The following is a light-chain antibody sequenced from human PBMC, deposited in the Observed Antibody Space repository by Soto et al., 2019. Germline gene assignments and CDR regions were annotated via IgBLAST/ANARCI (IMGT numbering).Light chain of an antibody. Sequence: IVMKQSPATLSVSPGERATRSCRASQSVSSNLAWFQQKPRQAPRLLIYGASTRATGIPARFSGSGSGTEFTLTISRLQSEEFAFYYCQQYNNWPPYTFGQGTKREI. CDR1: QSVSSN. CDR2: GAS. V-gene: IGKV3-15*01. CDR3: QQYNNWPPYT. J-gene: IGKJ2*01.